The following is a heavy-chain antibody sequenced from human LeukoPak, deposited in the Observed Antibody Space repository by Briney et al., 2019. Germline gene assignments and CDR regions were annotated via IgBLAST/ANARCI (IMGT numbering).Heavy chain of an antibody. CDR3: AKGRSLDSHYFDY. J-gene: IGHJ4*02. D-gene: IGHD3-22*01. Sequence: GGSLRLSCAASGFTFSSYGMHWVRQAPGKGLEWVAVISYDGSNKYCADSVKGRFTISRDNSKNTLYLQMNSLRAEDTAVYYCAKGRSLDSHYFDYWGQGTLVTVSS. CDR2: ISYDGSNK. CDR1: GFTFSSYG. V-gene: IGHV3-30*18.